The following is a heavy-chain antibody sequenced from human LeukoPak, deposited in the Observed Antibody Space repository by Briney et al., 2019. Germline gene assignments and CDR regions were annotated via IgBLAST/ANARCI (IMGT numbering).Heavy chain of an antibody. CDR1: GYTFTGYY. CDR2: INPNSGGT. D-gene: IGHD6-13*01. CDR3: ARDRGGTAALGS. Sequence: ASVKVSCKASGYTFTGYYMHWVRQAPGQGLEWMGWINPNSGGTNYAQKFQGRVTMTRDTSISTAYMELSRLRSDDTAVYYCARDRGGTAALGSWGQGTLVTVSS. J-gene: IGHJ5*02. V-gene: IGHV1-2*02.